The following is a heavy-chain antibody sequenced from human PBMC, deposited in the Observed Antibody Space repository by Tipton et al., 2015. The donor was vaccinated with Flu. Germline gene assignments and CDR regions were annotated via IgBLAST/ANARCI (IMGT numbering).Heavy chain of an antibody. CDR1: GDSISSGGYY. V-gene: IGHV4-31*03. J-gene: IGHJ4*02. D-gene: IGHD3-22*01. CDR2: KYYIGST. Sequence: TLSLTCTVSGDSISSGGYYWSWVRQLPGKGLEWIGHKYYIGSTYSNPSLKSRVAISVDTSKNQFSLRLSSVTAADTAIYYCARAWTDYYDSSTRRAFDSWGQGILVTVSS. CDR3: ARAWTDYYDSSTRRAFDS.